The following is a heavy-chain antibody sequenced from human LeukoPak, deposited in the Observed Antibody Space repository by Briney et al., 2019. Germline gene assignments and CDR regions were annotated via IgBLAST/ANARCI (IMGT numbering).Heavy chain of an antibody. CDR2: INHSGST. Sequence: PSETLSLTCAVYGGPFSGYYWSWIRQPPGKGLEWIGEINHSGSTNYNPSLKSRVTISVDTSKNRFSLKLSSVTAADTAVYYCARDIAAAGTAYWGQGTLVTVSS. CDR1: GGPFSGYY. CDR3: ARDIAAAGTAY. V-gene: IGHV4-34*01. D-gene: IGHD6-13*01. J-gene: IGHJ4*02.